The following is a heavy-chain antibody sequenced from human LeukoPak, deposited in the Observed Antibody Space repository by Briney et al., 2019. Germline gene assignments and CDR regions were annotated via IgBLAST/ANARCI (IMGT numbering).Heavy chain of an antibody. CDR1: GYTFTSYG. CDR2: ISTYDDNI. D-gene: IGHD3-9*01. CDR3: ARETYSNILTGTDY. Sequence: SVKVSCKASGYTFTSYGISWARQAPGQGLEWMGWISTYDDNIKYAQSLQGRLTLTIDTSTSTAYMELRSLTSDDTAVYYCARETYSNILTGTDYWGPGTLVTVSS. V-gene: IGHV1-18*01. J-gene: IGHJ4*02.